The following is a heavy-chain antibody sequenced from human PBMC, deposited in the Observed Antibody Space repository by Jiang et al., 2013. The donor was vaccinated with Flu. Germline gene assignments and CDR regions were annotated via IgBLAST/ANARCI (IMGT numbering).Heavy chain of an antibody. D-gene: IGHD3-10*01. V-gene: IGHV4-4*02. CDR3: ARDSNLAGVDGFDV. CDR2: ILHSGSP. CDR1: GDSIDPSTW. J-gene: IGHJ3*01. Sequence: GPGLVKPSGTLSLTCAVSGDSIDPSTWWSWVRQSPGKGLEWIGGILHSGSPDYNPSLKSRVTISVDKSKKGFSVKLKLTSVTAADTAVYYCARDSNLAGVDGFDVWGQGTIVTVSS.